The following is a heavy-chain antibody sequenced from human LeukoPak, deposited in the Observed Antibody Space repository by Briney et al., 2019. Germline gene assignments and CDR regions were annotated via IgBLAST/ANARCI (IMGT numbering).Heavy chain of an antibody. CDR2: MYLSGTT. J-gene: IGHJ4*02. D-gene: IGHD1-26*01. V-gene: IGHV4-4*02. Sequence: KPSGTLSLTCAVSGGSITSVNLWAWVRQPPGKGLEWVGEMYLSGTTTCNPSLRGRATISLDRSKNQVSLRLNSATAADTALYYCAGLVGRYSNGMYYYFDYWGQGILVTVSS. CDR3: AGLVGRYSNGMYYYFDY. CDR1: GGSITSVNL.